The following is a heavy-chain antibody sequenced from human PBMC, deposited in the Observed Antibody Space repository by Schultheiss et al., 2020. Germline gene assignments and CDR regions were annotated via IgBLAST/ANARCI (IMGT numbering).Heavy chain of an antibody. Sequence: GESLKISCAASGFTFSSYWMHWVRQAPGKGLEWVAVISGSGGSTYYADSVKGRFTISRDNSKNTLYLQMNSLRAEDTAVYYCAKPRSEAVVFVDYWGQGTLVTVSS. CDR1: GFTFSSYW. CDR2: ISGSGGST. J-gene: IGHJ4*02. CDR3: AKPRSEAVVFVDY. V-gene: IGHV3-23*01. D-gene: IGHD4-23*01.